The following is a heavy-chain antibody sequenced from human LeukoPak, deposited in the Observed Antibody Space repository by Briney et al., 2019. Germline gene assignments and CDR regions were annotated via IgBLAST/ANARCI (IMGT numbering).Heavy chain of an antibody. CDR2: IIPIFGTA. J-gene: IGHJ4*02. V-gene: IGHV1-69*13. D-gene: IGHD1-26*01. Sequence: ASVKVSCKASGGTFSSYAISWVRQAPGQGLEWMGGIIPIFGTANYAQKFQGRVTITADESTSTAYMELSSLRSEDTAVYYCARVGSGSYLPDYWGQGTLVTVSS. CDR1: GGTFSSYA. CDR3: ARVGSGSYLPDY.